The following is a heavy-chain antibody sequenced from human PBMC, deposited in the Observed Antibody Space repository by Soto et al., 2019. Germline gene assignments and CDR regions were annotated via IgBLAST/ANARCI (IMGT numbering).Heavy chain of an antibody. CDR2: FTPMLRLA. D-gene: IGHD3-10*01. CDR1: GDTFKFYT. Sequence: QVQLVQSGADVKKPGSSVKVSCTASGDTFKFYTINWVRQVPGQGLEWMGRFTPMLRLANFAQKFQGRVTMTADESTNTAYLFVRSLRSEDTAVYYCAPNYGSAYTHLDYWGQGTLVTASS. CDR3: APNYGSAYTHLDY. V-gene: IGHV1-69*02. J-gene: IGHJ4*02.